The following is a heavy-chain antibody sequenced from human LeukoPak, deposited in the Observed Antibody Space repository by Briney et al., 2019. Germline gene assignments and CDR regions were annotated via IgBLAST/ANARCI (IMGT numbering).Heavy chain of an antibody. V-gene: IGHV3-30-3*01. CDR3: ARVPRRWQYFDY. D-gene: IGHD4-23*01. J-gene: IGHJ4*02. CDR1: GFTFSSYA. CDR2: ISYDGSNT. Sequence: GGSLRLSCAASGFTFSSYAMSWVRQAPGKGLEWVAVISYDGSNTYYADSVKGRLTISRDNYKNTLYLQMNSLRAEDTAIYYCARVPRRWQYFDYWGQGTLVTVSS.